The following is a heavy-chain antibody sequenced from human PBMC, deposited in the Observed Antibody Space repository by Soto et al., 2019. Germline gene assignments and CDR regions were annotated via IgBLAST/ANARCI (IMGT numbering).Heavy chain of an antibody. J-gene: IGHJ6*02. D-gene: IGHD3-22*01. CDR3: AKGRGPYYYDSRGYLYYYGMDV. Sequence: QVQLVESGGGVVQPGRSLRLSCAASGFTFSSYGMHWVRQAPGKGLEWVATISYDGSNKYYADSVKGRFTISRDNSKNTLYLQMNSLRAEDTAVYYCAKGRGPYYYDSRGYLYYYGMDVWGQGTTVTVSS. CDR2: ISYDGSNK. V-gene: IGHV3-30*18. CDR1: GFTFSSYG.